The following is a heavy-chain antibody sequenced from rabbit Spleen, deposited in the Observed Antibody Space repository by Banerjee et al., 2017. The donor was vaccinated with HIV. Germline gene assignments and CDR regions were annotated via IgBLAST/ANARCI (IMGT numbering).Heavy chain of an antibody. D-gene: IGHD6-1*01. CDR1: GFSFSSAYY. V-gene: IGHV1S40*01. J-gene: IGHJ4*01. CDR3: VREAGYGGYGDGNL. Sequence: QSLEESGGDLVKPGASLTLTCTASGFSFSSAYYMCWVRQAPGKGLEWIACINAVTGKAVYASWAKGRFTFSKTSSTTVTLQMTSLTAADTATYFCVREAGYGGYGDGNLWGPGTLVTVS. CDR2: INAVTGKA.